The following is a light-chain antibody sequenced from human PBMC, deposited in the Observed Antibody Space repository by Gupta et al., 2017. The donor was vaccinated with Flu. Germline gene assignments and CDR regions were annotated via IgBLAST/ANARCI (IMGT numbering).Light chain of an antibody. J-gene: IGLJ2*01. Sequence: QPALTQPPSASGSPAQSVTISCTGTSSDVGGDNYVSWYQQHPGKAPKLMIYEVNKRPAGVPDRFSGSKSGNTASLTVSGLQAEDEAAYYCSSYAGSNKVVFGGGTKLTVL. CDR3: SSYAGSNKVV. V-gene: IGLV2-8*01. CDR2: EVN. CDR1: SSDVGGDNY.